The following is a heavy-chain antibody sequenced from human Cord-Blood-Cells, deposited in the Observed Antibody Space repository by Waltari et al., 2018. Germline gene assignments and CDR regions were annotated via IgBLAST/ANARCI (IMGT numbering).Heavy chain of an antibody. V-gene: IGHV3-23*01. J-gene: IGHJ6*02. CDR3: PIAVAGCYYYYGMDV. CDR1: GFTFGSYA. CDR2: ISGSGGST. Sequence: EVQLLESGGGWVQPGGSLRLSCAASGFTFGSYAMSWVRQAPGKGLEWVSAISGSGGSTYYADSVKGRFTISRDNSKITLYLQMNSLRAEDTAVYYCPIAVAGCYYYYGMDVWGQGTTVTVSS. D-gene: IGHD6-19*01.